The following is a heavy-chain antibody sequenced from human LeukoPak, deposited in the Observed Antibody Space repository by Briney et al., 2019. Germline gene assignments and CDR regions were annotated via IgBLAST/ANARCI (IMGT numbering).Heavy chain of an antibody. CDR1: GYSISSGYY. D-gene: IGHD3-22*01. CDR3: ARGRHNYYDSSGYYHGAFDI. V-gene: IGHV4-38-2*02. CDR2: IYHSGST. Sequence: PSETLSLTCTVSGYSISSGYYWGWIRQPPGKGLEWIGSIYHSGSTYYNPSLKSRVTISVDTSKNQFSLKLSSVTAADTAVYYCARGRHNYYDSSGYYHGAFDIWGQGTMVTVSS. J-gene: IGHJ3*02.